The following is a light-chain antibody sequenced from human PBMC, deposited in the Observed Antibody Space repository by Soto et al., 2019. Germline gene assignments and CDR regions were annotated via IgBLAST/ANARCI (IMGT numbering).Light chain of an antibody. V-gene: IGKV1-5*01. Sequence: DIQMTQSPSTLSASVGDRVTITCRASQSVSHWLAWYQQKGGKAPELLIYDASSLKSGVPSRFSGSGSGTEFPLTISSLQPDDFSTYYCQQYNTYSAFGQGTKVEI. J-gene: IGKJ1*01. CDR2: DAS. CDR1: QSVSHW. CDR3: QQYNTYSA.